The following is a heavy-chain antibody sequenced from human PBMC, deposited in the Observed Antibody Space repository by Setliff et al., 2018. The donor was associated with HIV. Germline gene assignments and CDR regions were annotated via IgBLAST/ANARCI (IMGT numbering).Heavy chain of an antibody. CDR2: IRSKANSYAT. CDR1: GFTFSGSA. D-gene: IGHD1-26*01. V-gene: IGHV3-73*01. J-gene: IGHJ6*03. CDR3: AKAVGADLYYYYYMDV. Sequence: QPGGSLRLSCAGSGFTFSGSALNWVRQASGKGLEWVGRIRSKANSYATEYAASVKGRFTVSRDDSKNTAHLQMNNLGAEDTAVYYCAKAVGADLYYYYYMDVWGKGTTVTVSS.